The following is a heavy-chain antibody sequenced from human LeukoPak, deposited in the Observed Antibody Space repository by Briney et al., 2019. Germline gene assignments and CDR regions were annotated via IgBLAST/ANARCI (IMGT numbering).Heavy chain of an antibody. V-gene: IGHV4-59*01. J-gene: IGHJ4*02. CDR2: IYYSGTT. Sequence: SETLSLTCTVSGGSISSYYWSWIRQPPGKGLEWIGYIYYSGTTTYNPSLKSRVTISLDTSKKQFSLKLSSVTAADTAVYYCARGEYSSSSSLDYWGQGTLVTVSS. D-gene: IGHD6-6*01. CDR3: ARGEYSSSSSLDY. CDR1: GGSISSYY.